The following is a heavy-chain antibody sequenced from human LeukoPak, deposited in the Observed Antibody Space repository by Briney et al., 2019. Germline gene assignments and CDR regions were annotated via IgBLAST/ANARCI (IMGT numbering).Heavy chain of an antibody. D-gene: IGHD2-15*01. CDR1: GGSFSGYY. Sequence: KPSETLSLTCAVYGGSFSGYYWSWIRQPPGEGLEWIGEINHSGSTNYNPSLKSRVTISVDTSKNQFSLKLSSVTAADTAVYYCARGVGLVVAATRFDYWGQGTLVTVSS. J-gene: IGHJ4*02. CDR2: INHSGST. CDR3: ARGVGLVVAATRFDY. V-gene: IGHV4-34*01.